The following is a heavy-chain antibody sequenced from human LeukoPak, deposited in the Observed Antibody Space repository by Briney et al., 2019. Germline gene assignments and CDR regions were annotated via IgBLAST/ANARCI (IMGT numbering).Heavy chain of an antibody. CDR2: IYHSGST. CDR3: ARERVEQPPDY. D-gene: IGHD6-13*01. CDR1: GGSISSGGYY. Sequence: PSETLSLTCTVSGGSISSGGYYWSWIRQPPGKGLEWIGYIYHSGSTYYNPSLKSRVTISVDRSKNQFSLKLSSVTAADTAVYYCARERVEQPPDYWGQGTLVTVSS. J-gene: IGHJ4*02. V-gene: IGHV4-30-2*01.